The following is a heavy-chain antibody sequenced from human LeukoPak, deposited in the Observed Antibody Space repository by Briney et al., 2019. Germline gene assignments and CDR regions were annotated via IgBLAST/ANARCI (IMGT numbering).Heavy chain of an antibody. CDR1: GGSLSSGNW. CDR3: AKKDYYYMDV. CDR2: IHHGGTT. Sequence: SETLSLTCAVSGGSLSSGNWWTWVRQSPGKGLEWIGEIHHGGTTNYNPSLKSRVTISVDKPKNQFSLKLRSVTAADTAVYYCAKKDYYYMDVWGKGITVTVSS. V-gene: IGHV4-4*02. J-gene: IGHJ6*03.